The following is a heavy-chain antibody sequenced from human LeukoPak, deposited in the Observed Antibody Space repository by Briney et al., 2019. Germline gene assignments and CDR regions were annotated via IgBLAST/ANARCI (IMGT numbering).Heavy chain of an antibody. J-gene: IGHJ4*02. CDR3: ERHYGP. Sequence: KASETLSLTCTVSGGSISGSSYYWGWIRQPPGKGLEWIGSIYYSGSTYYNPSLKSRVTISVDTSKNQFSLKLNSVTATDTAVYYCERHYGPRGQGTLVTVSS. CDR1: GGSISGSSYY. CDR2: IYYSGST. V-gene: IGHV4-39*01. D-gene: IGHD3-10*01.